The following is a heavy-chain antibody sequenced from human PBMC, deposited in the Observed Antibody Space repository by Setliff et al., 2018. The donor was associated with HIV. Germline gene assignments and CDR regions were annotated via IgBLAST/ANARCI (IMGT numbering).Heavy chain of an antibody. CDR2: IYYGGST. CDR3: ARGNVYGGLERYNWFDP. D-gene: IGHD2-15*01. V-gene: IGHV4-31*01. J-gene: IGHJ5*02. Sequence: SETLSLTCTVSNDSISSGTHYWSWLRQHPGKGLEWIGYIYYGGSTSYNPSLKSQVAISVDTSKNQFSLRLLSVTAADTAVYYCARGNVYGGLERYNWFDPWGRGTLVTVSS. CDR1: NDSISSGTHY.